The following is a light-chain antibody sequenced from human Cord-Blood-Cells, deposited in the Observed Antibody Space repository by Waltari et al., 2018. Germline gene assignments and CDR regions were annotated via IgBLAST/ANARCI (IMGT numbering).Light chain of an antibody. Sequence: DIQMTQSPSSLSASVGDRVTITCQASQDISNYLNWYQQKPGKAPKLLIYDASNLEAGVPSRFSGSGSGTDFTFTISSLQPEDIATYYCQQYDKLLRVFTFGPGTNVDIK. CDR1: QDISNY. CDR2: DAS. J-gene: IGKJ3*01. CDR3: QQYDKLLRVFT. V-gene: IGKV1-33*01.